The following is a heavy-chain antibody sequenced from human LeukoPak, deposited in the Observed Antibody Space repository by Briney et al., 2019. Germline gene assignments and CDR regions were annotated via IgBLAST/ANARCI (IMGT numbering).Heavy chain of an antibody. CDR2: INPNSGGT. V-gene: IGHV1-2*02. Sequence: ASVKVSCKASGYTFTGYYMHWVRQAPGQGLEWMGWINPNSGGTSYAQKFQGRVTMTRDTSISTAYMELRSLRSDDTAVYYCARMSAAGPYYFYYMDVWGRGTTVTVSS. D-gene: IGHD6-13*01. CDR1: GYTFTGYY. CDR3: ARMSAAGPYYFYYMDV. J-gene: IGHJ6*03.